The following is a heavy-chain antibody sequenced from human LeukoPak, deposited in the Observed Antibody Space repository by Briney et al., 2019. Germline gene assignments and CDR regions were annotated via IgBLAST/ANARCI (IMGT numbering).Heavy chain of an antibody. CDR1: GGSISNSY. V-gene: IGHV4-59*01. CDR3: ARGYDIDV. Sequence: ASETLSLTCTISGGSISNSYWSWIRQPPGKPLEWIGYIYYTGTTKYNPSLKSRATISLDTSKNQFSLKLTSVTAADTALFFCARGYDIDVWGQGTTVTVSS. J-gene: IGHJ6*02. CDR2: IYYTGTT.